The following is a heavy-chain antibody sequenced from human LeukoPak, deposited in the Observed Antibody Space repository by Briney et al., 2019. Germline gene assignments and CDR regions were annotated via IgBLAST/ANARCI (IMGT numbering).Heavy chain of an antibody. CDR2: ISSSSSYI. Sequence: GGSLRLSCAASGFTFSSYSMNWVRQAPGKGLEWVSSISSSSSYIYYADSVKGRFTISRDNAKNSLYLQMNSLRAEDTAVYYCARDRGYCSGGSCYRGYYYGMDVWGQGTTVTVSS. D-gene: IGHD2-15*01. CDR1: GFTFSSYS. V-gene: IGHV3-21*01. J-gene: IGHJ6*02. CDR3: ARDRGYCSGGSCYRGYYYGMDV.